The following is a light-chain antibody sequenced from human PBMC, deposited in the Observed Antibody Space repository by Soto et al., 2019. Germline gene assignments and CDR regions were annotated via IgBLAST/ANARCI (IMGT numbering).Light chain of an antibody. CDR1: QSVSSS. J-gene: IGKJ5*01. V-gene: IGKV3D-15*01. Sequence: ETVMTQSPATLSVSPGERATLSCRASQSVSSSLAWYQQRPGQAPRLLIFGASTRATGIPARFSGSGSGTEFTLTISSLQSEDFAVYYCQQYNEWPPFTFGQGTRLEI. CDR3: QQYNEWPPFT. CDR2: GAS.